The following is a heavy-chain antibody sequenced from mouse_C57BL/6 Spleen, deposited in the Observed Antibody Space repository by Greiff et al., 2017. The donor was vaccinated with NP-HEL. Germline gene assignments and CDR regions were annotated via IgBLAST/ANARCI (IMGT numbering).Heavy chain of an antibody. CDR2: INPYNGGT. CDR1: GYTFTDYY. V-gene: IGHV1-19*01. CDR3: ARSAIYDGYYFYAMDY. D-gene: IGHD2-3*01. J-gene: IGHJ4*01. Sequence: VQLQQSGPVLVKPGASVKMSCKASGYTFTDYYMNWVKQSHGKSLEWIGVINPYNGGTSYNQKFKGKATLTVDKSSSTAYMELNSLTSEDSAVYYCARSAIYDGYYFYAMDYWGQGTSVTVSS.